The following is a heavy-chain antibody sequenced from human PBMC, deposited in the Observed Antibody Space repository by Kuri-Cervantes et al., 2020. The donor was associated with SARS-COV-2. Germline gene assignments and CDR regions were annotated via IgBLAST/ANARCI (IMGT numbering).Heavy chain of an antibody. CDR1: GGTFSSYA. CDR2: ISAYNGNT. V-gene: IGHV1-18*01. D-gene: IGHD3-3*01. Sequence: ASVKVSCKASGGTFSSYAISWVRQAPGQGLEWMGWISAYNGNTNYAQKLQGRVTMTTDTSTSTAYMELRSLRSDDTAVYYCARVGYDFWSGPNWFDPWGQGTLVTVSS. J-gene: IGHJ5*02. CDR3: ARVGYDFWSGPNWFDP.